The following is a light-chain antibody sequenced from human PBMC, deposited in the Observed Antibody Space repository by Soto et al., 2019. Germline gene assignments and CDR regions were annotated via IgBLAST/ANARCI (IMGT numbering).Light chain of an antibody. CDR2: GAS. J-gene: IGKJ2*01. CDR1: QRVSSSY. V-gene: IGKV3-20*01. Sequence: EIVLTQSPGTLSLSPGERATLYCRASQRVSSSYLAWYQQKPGQAPRLLIYGASSRATGIPVRFSGSGSGTHFTLTISRLEPEDFAVYYCQQYGSSPLTFCQGTKLPIK. CDR3: QQYGSSPLT.